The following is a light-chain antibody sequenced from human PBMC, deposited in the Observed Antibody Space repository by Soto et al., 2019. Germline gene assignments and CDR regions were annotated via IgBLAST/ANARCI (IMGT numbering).Light chain of an antibody. Sequence: QSVLTQPPSVSGAPGQRVTISCTGSSSNIGTGYDVHWYKQLPGTAPKLLIYANINRPSGVPDRYSGSKSGTSASLAITRLQAEDEADYYCQSYDSSLSGYVFGSGTKVTVL. CDR3: QSYDSSLSGYV. J-gene: IGLJ1*01. CDR2: ANI. CDR1: SSNIGTGYD. V-gene: IGLV1-40*01.